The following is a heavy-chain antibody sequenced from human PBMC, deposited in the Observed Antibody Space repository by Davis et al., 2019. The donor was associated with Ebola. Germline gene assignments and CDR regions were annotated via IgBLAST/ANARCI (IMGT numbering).Heavy chain of an antibody. CDR1: GYTFKNYA. D-gene: IGHD1-1*01. J-gene: IGHJ4*02. CDR3: ARAQFPTTSDH. CDR2: ISAYNGNT. V-gene: IGHV1-18*01. Sequence: ASVKVSCKASGYTFKNYAISWVRQAPGQGLEWMGWISAYNGNTNYAQILQGRVTMTTDTSTSTAYMEVGSLRSDDTAVYYCARAQFPTTSDHWGQGTLVTVSS.